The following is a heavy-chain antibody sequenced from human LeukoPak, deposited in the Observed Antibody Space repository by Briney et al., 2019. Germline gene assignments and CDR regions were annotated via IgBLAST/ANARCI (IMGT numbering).Heavy chain of an antibody. CDR3: ARAPRGVRGVLIHFDY. J-gene: IGHJ4*02. D-gene: IGHD3-10*01. Sequence: GGSLRLSCAASGFTFSSYWMSWVRQAPGKGLEWVANIKQDGSEKYYVDSVKGRFTISRDNAKNSLYLRMNSLRAEDTAVYYCARAPRGVRGVLIHFDYWGQGTLVTVSS. V-gene: IGHV3-7*01. CDR1: GFTFSSYW. CDR2: IKQDGSEK.